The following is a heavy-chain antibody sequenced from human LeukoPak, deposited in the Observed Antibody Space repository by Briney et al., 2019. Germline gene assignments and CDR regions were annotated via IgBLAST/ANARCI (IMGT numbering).Heavy chain of an antibody. CDR2: INHSGST. Sequence: SKTLSLTCAVYGGSFSGYYWSWIRQPPGKGLEWVGEINHSGSTNYNPSLKSRVTISVDTSKNQFSLKLSSVTAADTAVYYCARGGVLRYFDWFPRTPPVFDYWGQGTLVTVSS. CDR1: GGSFSGYY. V-gene: IGHV4-34*01. J-gene: IGHJ4*02. D-gene: IGHD3-9*01. CDR3: ARGGVLRYFDWFPRTPPVFDY.